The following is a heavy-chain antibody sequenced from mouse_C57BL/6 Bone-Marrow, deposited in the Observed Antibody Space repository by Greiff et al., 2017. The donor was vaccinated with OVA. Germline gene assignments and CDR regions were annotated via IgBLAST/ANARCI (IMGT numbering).Heavy chain of an antibody. CDR2: IDPENGDT. V-gene: IGHV14-4*01. D-gene: IGHD2-4*01. Sequence: EVKLMESGAELVRPGASVKLSCTASGFNIKDDYMHWVKQRPEQGLEWIGWIDPENGDTEYASKFQGKATITADTSSNTAYLQLSSLTSEDTAVYYCTTLYDYDSFYYFDYWGQGTTLTVSS. J-gene: IGHJ2*01. CDR1: GFNIKDDY. CDR3: TTLYDYDSFYYFDY.